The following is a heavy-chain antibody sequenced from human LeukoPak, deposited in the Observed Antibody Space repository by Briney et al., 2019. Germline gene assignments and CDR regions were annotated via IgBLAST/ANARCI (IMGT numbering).Heavy chain of an antibody. V-gene: IGHV3-23*01. Sequence: GGSLRLSCAASGFTFSRYTMSWVRQAPGKGLESISGSSGSAATTCYANTVQRRCIISRDNSKKPLYMQPNSLRAEDPAVHHCAKVMQDRSMDMHFDYWGQGTQVTVSS. CDR1: GFTFSRYT. D-gene: IGHD5-18*01. CDR2: SSGSAATT. J-gene: IGHJ4*02. CDR3: AKVMQDRSMDMHFDY.